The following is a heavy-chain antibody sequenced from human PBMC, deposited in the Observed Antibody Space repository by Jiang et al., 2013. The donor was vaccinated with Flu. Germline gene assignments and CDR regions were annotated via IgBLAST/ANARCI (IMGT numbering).Heavy chain of an antibody. CDR1: GFTFSSYA. CDR3: ARDSSPTGFVEVPASTSYLYYGMDV. Sequence: ADSGFTFSSYAMHWVRQAPGKGLEWAAVISYDGSKRYYADSVKGRFTISRDNSKNTLYLQMNSLRAEDTAMYYCARDSSPTGFVEVPASTSYLYYGMDVWGQGTTVTVSS. D-gene: IGHD2-2*01. J-gene: IGHJ6*02. V-gene: IGHV3-30-3*01. CDR2: ISYDGSKR.